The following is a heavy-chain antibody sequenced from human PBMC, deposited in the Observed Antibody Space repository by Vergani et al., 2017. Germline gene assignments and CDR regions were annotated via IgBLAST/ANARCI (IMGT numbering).Heavy chain of an antibody. J-gene: IGHJ4*02. D-gene: IGHD3-22*01. CDR2: IYHSGST. CDR1: GYSISSGYY. CDR3: ARYEYYYDSSGDFDY. Sequence: QVQLQESGPGLVKPSETLSLTCTVSGYSISSGYYWGWIRQPPGKGLEWIGSIYHSGSTYYNPSLKSRVTISVDTSKNQFSLKLSSVTAADTAVYYCARYEYYYDSSGDFDYWGQGTLVTVSP. V-gene: IGHV4-38-2*02.